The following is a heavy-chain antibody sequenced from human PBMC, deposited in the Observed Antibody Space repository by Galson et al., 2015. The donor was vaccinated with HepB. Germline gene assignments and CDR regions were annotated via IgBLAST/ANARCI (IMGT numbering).Heavy chain of an antibody. Sequence: SVKVSCKASGYTFTSYAMNWVRQAPGQGLEWMGWINTNTGNPTYAQGFTGRFVFSLDTSVSTAYLQISSLKAEDTAVYYCARTLIWSGYLTNYYYYYMDVWGKGTTVTGSS. J-gene: IGHJ6*03. D-gene: IGHD3-3*01. CDR3: ARTLIWSGYLTNYYYYYMDV. V-gene: IGHV7-4-1*02. CDR2: INTNTGNP. CDR1: GYTFTSYA.